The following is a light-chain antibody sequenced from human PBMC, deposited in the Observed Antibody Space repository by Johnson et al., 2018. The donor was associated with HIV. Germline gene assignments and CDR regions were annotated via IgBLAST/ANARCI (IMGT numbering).Light chain of an antibody. V-gene: IGLV1-51*01. CDR3: GKWDSSLNAYV. J-gene: IGLJ1*01. CDR1: SSNIGNNY. Sequence: HSVLTQPPSVSAAPGQKVTISCSGSSSNIGNNYVSWYQQLPGTAPKLLIYDNNKRPSGIPDRFFGSKSGTSATLDITGPQTGDEGDYYCGKWDSSLNAYVFGTGTKVTVL. CDR2: DNN.